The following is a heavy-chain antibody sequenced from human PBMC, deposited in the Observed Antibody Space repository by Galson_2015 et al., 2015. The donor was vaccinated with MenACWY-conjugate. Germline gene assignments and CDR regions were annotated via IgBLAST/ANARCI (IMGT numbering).Heavy chain of an antibody. D-gene: IGHD4-17*01. Sequence: SLRLSCAASGFTFRSYAMGWVRQAPGKGLEWVSSISGSGDNTYYTDSVKGRFTISRDNSKNALYLQMNTLRAEDTAMYYCAKGGDGDYGRPLDCWGQGTVVTVSS. J-gene: IGHJ4*02. V-gene: IGHV3-23*01. CDR1: GFTFRSYA. CDR3: AKGGDGDYGRPLDC. CDR2: ISGSGDNT.